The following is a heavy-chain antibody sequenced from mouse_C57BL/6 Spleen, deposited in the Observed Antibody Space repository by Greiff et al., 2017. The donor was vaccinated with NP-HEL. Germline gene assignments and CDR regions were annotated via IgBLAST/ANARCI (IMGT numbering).Heavy chain of an antibody. V-gene: IGHV1-20*01. CDR3: ARWDYYGSRYFDV. Sequence: VQLKQSGPELVKPGDSVKISCKASGYSFTGYFMNWVMQSHGKSLEWIGRITPYNGDTFYNQKFKGKATLTVDKSSSTAHMELRSLTSEDSAVYYCARWDYYGSRYFDVWGTGTTVTVSS. J-gene: IGHJ1*03. D-gene: IGHD1-1*01. CDR2: ITPYNGDT. CDR1: GYSFTGYF.